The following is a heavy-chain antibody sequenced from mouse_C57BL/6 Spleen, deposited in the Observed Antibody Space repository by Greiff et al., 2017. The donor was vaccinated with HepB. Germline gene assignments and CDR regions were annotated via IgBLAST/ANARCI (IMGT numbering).Heavy chain of an antibody. Sequence: QVQLQQPGAELVKPGASVKMSCKASGYTFTSYWITWVKQRPGQGLEWIGDIYPGSGSTNYNEKFKSKATLTVDTSSSTAYMQLSSLTSEDSAVSYGARDYGSSRVLAYWGQGTLVTVSA. J-gene: IGHJ3*01. D-gene: IGHD1-1*01. CDR3: ARDYGSSRVLAY. V-gene: IGHV1-55*01. CDR1: GYTFTSYW. CDR2: IYPGSGST.